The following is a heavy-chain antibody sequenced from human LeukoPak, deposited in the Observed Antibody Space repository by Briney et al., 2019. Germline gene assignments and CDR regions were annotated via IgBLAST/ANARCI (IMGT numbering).Heavy chain of an antibody. D-gene: IGHD2-2*01. V-gene: IGHV1-8*02. CDR1: GGTFSSYA. Sequence: ASVKVSCKASGGTFSSYAISWVRQAPGQGLEWMGWMNPNCGNTGYAQKFQGRVTMTRNTSISTAYMELSSLRSEDTAVYYCARVKVVPARRVLYYYYMDVWGKGTTVTVSS. J-gene: IGHJ6*03. CDR2: MNPNCGNT. CDR3: ARVKVVPARRVLYYYYMDV.